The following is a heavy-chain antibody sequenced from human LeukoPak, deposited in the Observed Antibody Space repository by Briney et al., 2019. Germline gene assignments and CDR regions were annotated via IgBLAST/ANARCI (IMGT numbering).Heavy chain of an antibody. CDR3: AKEEYYYGSGGTNYFDY. D-gene: IGHD3-10*01. CDR2: IRYDGSNK. J-gene: IGHJ4*02. Sequence: GGSLRLSCAASGFTFSSYGMHWVRQAPGKGLEWVAFIRYDGSNKYYADSVKGRFTISRDNSKNTLYLQMNSLRAEDTAVYYCAKEEYYYGSGGTNYFDYWGQGTLVTVSS. CDR1: GFTFSSYG. V-gene: IGHV3-30*02.